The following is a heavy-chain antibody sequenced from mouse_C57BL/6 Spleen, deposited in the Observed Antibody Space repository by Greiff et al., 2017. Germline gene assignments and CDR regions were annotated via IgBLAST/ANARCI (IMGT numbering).Heavy chain of an antibody. V-gene: IGHV1-55*01. J-gene: IGHJ4*01. CDR3: ARGGGWLSYYYAMDY. CDR1: GYTFTSYW. D-gene: IGHD2-3*01. Sequence: QVQLQQPGAELVKPGASVKMSCKASGYTFTSYWITWVKQRPGQGLEWIGDIYPGSGSTNYNEKFKSKATLTVDTSSSTAYMQLSSLTSEDSAVYYCARGGGWLSYYYAMDYWGQGTSVTVSS. CDR2: IYPGSGST.